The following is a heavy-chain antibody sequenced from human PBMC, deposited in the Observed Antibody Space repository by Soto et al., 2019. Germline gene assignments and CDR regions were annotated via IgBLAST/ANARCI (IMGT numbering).Heavy chain of an antibody. Sequence: QVQLQESGPGLVKPSETLFLTCAVSGGSVSSDGNYWTWIRQTPGKGLEWIGYVSYSGSTNYNPSLKSRVTISADTSKNQFSLKLSSVTAADTAVYYCARLLETDILTGYRTYYFDYWGQGTLVTVSS. CDR1: GGSVSSDGNY. J-gene: IGHJ4*02. CDR3: ARLLETDILTGYRTYYFDY. D-gene: IGHD3-9*01. CDR2: VSYSGST. V-gene: IGHV4-61*08.